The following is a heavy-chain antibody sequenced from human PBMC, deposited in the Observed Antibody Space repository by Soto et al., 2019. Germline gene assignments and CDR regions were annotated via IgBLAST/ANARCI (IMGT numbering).Heavy chain of an antibody. D-gene: IGHD2-2*01. V-gene: IGHV4-34*01. Sequence: QVQLQQWGAGLLKPSETLSLTCAVYGGSFSGYYWSWIRQPPGKGLEWIGEINHSGSTNYNPPLKSRVTISVDTSKNQFAQKLSSVTAADTAGYYCARVVVPAAMIYWYFDLWGRGTLVTVSS. CDR2: INHSGST. J-gene: IGHJ2*01. CDR1: GGSFSGYY. CDR3: ARVVVPAAMIYWYFDL.